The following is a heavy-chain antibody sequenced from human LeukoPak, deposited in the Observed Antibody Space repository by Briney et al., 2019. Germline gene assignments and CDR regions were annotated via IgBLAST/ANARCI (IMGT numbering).Heavy chain of an antibody. CDR1: GYTFTGYY. CDR2: INPNSGGT. J-gene: IGHJ4*02. D-gene: IGHD3-22*01. V-gene: IGHV1-2*02. CDR3: ARQEIYDSSGYYPFDY. Sequence: ASVKVSFRASGYTFTGYYMHWVRQAPGQGLEWTGWINPNSGGTNYAQKFQGRVTMTRDTSISTAYMELSRLRSDDTAVYYCARQEIYDSSGYYPFDYWGQGTLVTVSS.